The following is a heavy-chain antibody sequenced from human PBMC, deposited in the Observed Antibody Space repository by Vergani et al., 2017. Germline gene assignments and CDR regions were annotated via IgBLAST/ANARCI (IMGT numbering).Heavy chain of an antibody. J-gene: IGHJ4*02. CDR1: GFTFSSYG. CDR2: IKQDGSEK. Sequence: EVQLVESGGGLVQPGGSLRLSCAASGFTFSSYGMSWVRQAPGKGLEWVANIKQDGSEKYYVDSVKGRFTISRDNAKNSLYLQMNSLRAEDTAVYYCAREGDRITMVRDFDYWGQGTLVTVSS. CDR3: AREGDRITMVRDFDY. V-gene: IGHV3-7*01. D-gene: IGHD3-10*01.